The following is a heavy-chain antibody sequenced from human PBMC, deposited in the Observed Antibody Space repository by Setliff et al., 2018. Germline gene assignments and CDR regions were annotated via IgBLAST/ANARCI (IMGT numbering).Heavy chain of an antibody. CDR3: TTDWSRGDSGNYLRLDY. D-gene: IGHD3-10*01. CDR1: GFSFSNTK. J-gene: IGHJ4*02. V-gene: IGHV3-15*01. Sequence: GGSLRLSCLASGFSFSNTKMSWIRQAPGKELEWVGRIKSAADGGTIEYAAAVNGRFTVSRDDSKNTLFLQMNSLKTEDTALYYCTTDWSRGDSGNYLRLDYWGPGTLVTVSS. CDR2: IKSAADGGTI.